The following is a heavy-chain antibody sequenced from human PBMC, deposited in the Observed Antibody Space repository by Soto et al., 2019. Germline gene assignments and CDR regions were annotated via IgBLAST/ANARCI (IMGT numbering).Heavy chain of an antibody. Sequence: NPGGSLRLSCAASGFTFSSYSMNWVRQAPGKGLEWVSSISSSSSYIYYADSVKGRFTISRDNAKNSLYLQMNSLRAEDTAVYYCARGVGIVASYYYYGMDVWGQGTTVTVSS. CDR2: ISSSSSYI. J-gene: IGHJ6*02. D-gene: IGHD2-15*01. V-gene: IGHV3-21*01. CDR1: GFTFSSYS. CDR3: ARGVGIVASYYYYGMDV.